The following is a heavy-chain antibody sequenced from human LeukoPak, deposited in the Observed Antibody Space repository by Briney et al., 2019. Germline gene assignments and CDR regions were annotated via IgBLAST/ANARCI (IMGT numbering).Heavy chain of an antibody. V-gene: IGHV3-30*03. CDR1: GFTFSSYG. CDR3: ARARLIDYNWFDP. Sequence: GGSLRLSCAASGFTFSSYGMHWVRQAPGKGLEWVAVISYDGSNKYYADSVKGRFTISRDNSKNTLYLQMNSLRAEDTAVYYCARARLIDYNWFDPWGQGTLVTVSS. CDR2: ISYDGSNK. J-gene: IGHJ5*02. D-gene: IGHD3-22*01.